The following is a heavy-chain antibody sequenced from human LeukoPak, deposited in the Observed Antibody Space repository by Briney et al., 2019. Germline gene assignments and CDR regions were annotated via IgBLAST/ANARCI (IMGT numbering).Heavy chain of an antibody. CDR1: GGSFSGYY. D-gene: IGHD1-26*01. CDR2: INNSGST. Sequence: SETLSLTCAVYGGSFSGYYWSWIRQPPGKGLEWIGEINNSGSTNYNPSLKSRVTISLDTSKNQLSLKLSSVTAADTAVYYCARGGGSYLDYWGQGTLVTVSS. V-gene: IGHV4-34*01. CDR3: ARGGGSYLDY. J-gene: IGHJ4*02.